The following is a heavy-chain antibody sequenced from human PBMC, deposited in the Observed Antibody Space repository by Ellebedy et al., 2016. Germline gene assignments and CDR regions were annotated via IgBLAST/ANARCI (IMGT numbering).Heavy chain of an antibody. Sequence: GESLKISCRVSGESLLNYWIGWVRQMPGKGLEYMGIIFPDDSETKYSPSFQGQVTFSVDKSTSTAYLQWSNLEASDTATYYCARLVGVDSLSNYYGMDAWGQGTTVIVSS. CDR3: ARLVGVDSLSNYYGMDA. CDR2: IFPDDSET. V-gene: IGHV5-51*01. J-gene: IGHJ6*02. D-gene: IGHD5-12*01. CDR1: GESLLNYW.